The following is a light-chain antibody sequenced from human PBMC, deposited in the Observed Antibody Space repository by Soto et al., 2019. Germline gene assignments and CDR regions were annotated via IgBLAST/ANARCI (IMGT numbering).Light chain of an antibody. J-gene: IGKJ4*01. CDR2: AAC. V-gene: IGKV1-39*01. Sequence: DIQMTQSPSSLSASVGDRVTITCRTSQSVSTYLNWYQQKPGKAPKLLIYAACSLKSGVPSRFSGSGSGTDFTLTINSLQLEDFATYYCQQSNSNPTYGGGTKVEIK. CDR1: QSVSTY. CDR3: QQSNSNPT.